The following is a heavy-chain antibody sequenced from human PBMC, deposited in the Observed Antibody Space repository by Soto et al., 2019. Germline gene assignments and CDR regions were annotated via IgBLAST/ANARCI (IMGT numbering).Heavy chain of an antibody. CDR3: TTDPVTMIVVVPSSG. Sequence: GGSLRLSCAASGFTFSNAWMNWVRQAPGKGLEWVGRIKSKTDGGTTDYAVPVKGRFTISRDDSKNTLYLQMNSLKTEDTAVYYCTTDPVTMIVVVPSSGWGQGTLVTV. J-gene: IGHJ4*02. D-gene: IGHD3-22*01. CDR1: GFTFSNAW. V-gene: IGHV3-15*07. CDR2: IKSKTDGGTT.